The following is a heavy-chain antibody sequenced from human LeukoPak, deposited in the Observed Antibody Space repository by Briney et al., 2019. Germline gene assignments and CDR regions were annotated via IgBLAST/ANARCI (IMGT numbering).Heavy chain of an antibody. D-gene: IGHD5-18*01. CDR1: GFTFSDYY. J-gene: IGHJ3*02. V-gene: IGHV3-11*01. CDR2: ISSSGSTI. CDR3: ARRPIQLWFPARGPTHGAFDI. Sequence: GGSLRLSCAASGFTFSDYYMSWIRQAPGKGLEWVSYISSSGSTIYYADSVKGRFTISRDNAKNSLYLQMNSLRAEDTAVYYCARRPIQLWFPARGPTHGAFDIWGQGTMVTVSS.